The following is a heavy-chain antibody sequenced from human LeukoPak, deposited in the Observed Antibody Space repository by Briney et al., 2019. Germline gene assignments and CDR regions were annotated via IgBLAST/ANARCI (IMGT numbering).Heavy chain of an antibody. D-gene: IGHD5-12*01. CDR1: GFTFSSYS. CDR2: IKQDGSEK. V-gene: IGHV3-7*01. J-gene: IGHJ6*02. CDR3: ARDRATIDV. Sequence: GGSLRLSCAASGFTFSSYSMNWVRQAPGKGLEWVANIKQDGSEKYYVDSVKGRFTISRDNAKNSLYLQMNSLRAEDTAVYYCARDRATIDVWGQGTTVTVSS.